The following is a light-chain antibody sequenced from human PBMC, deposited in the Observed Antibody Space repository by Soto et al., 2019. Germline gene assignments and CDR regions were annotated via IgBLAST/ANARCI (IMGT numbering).Light chain of an antibody. V-gene: IGKV3-20*01. CDR1: ESVSNNQ. Sequence: EIVLTQSPGTLSLSPGEKVTLSCRASESVSNNQLAWYQQKPGQAPRLLIYGASRRASGISDNFSGSGSGTVFTLTINSLEPDNFAIYYCQQYGNSPWTFGRGTKVEVK. CDR2: GAS. CDR3: QQYGNSPWT. J-gene: IGKJ1*01.